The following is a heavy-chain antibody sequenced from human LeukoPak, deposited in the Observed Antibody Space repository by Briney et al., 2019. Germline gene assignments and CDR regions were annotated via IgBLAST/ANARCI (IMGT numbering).Heavy chain of an antibody. CDR2: IYYSGST. V-gene: IGHV4-59*01. J-gene: IGHJ4*02. Sequence: SETLSLTCTVSGGSISSYYWSWIRQPPGKGLEWIGYIYYSGSTNYNPSLKSRATISVDTSKNQFSLKLTSVTAADTAVYYCVRHTTSGWYQVVYWGQGTLVTVSS. CDR1: GGSISSYY. D-gene: IGHD6-19*01. CDR3: VRHTTSGWYQVVY.